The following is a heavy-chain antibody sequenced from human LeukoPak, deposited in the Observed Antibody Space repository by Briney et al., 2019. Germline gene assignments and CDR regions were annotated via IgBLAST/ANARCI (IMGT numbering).Heavy chain of an antibody. CDR3: ASEFLSGYYLLDY. V-gene: IGHV4-34*01. D-gene: IGHD3-3*01. Sequence: SETLSLTCAVYGGSFSGYYWSWIRQPPGKGLEWIGEINHSGSTNYNPSLKSRVTISVDTSKNQFSLKLSSVTAADTAVYYCASEFLSGYYLLDYWGQGTLVTVSS. J-gene: IGHJ4*02. CDR2: INHSGST. CDR1: GGSFSGYY.